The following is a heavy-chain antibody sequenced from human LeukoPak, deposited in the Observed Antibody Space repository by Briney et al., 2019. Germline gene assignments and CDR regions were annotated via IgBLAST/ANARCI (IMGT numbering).Heavy chain of an antibody. CDR3: VSFYETY. CDR2: INGDGSWT. J-gene: IGHJ4*02. V-gene: IGHV3-74*01. Sequence: GGSLRLSCAASGNYWMHWVRQAPGKGLVWVSHINGDGSWTTYADSVKGRFTNSKDNAKNTVYLQMNNLRAEDTAVYYCVSFYETYWGRGTLVTVSS. D-gene: IGHD2-2*01. CDR1: GNYW.